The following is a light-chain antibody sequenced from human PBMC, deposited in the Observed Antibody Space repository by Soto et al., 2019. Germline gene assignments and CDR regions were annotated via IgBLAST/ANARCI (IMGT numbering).Light chain of an antibody. CDR2: EVS. Sequence: QSALTQPPSASGSPGQSVTISCTGTSSDVGGYNYVSWYQQHPGKAPKFMIYEVSKRPSGVPDRFSGSKSGNTASLTVSGLQAEDEADYYCSSYAGSNNYVVGTGTKV. CDR3: SSYAGSNNYV. CDR1: SSDVGGYNY. V-gene: IGLV2-8*01. J-gene: IGLJ1*01.